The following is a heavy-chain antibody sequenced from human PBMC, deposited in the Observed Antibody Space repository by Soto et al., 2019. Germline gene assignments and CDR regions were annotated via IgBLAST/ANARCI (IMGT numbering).Heavy chain of an antibody. Sequence: QVQLVESGGGVVQPGRSLGLSCAASGFTFRNYGFHWVRQAPGKGLEWVAVIWYDGSQKYHADSVKGRFSISRDDAKNTLFLEMNSLRLEDTAVYYCARETTTDDALDIWGQGTMVTVSS. D-gene: IGHD4-17*01. CDR1: GFTFRNYG. J-gene: IGHJ3*02. CDR2: IWYDGSQK. V-gene: IGHV3-33*01. CDR3: ARETTTDDALDI.